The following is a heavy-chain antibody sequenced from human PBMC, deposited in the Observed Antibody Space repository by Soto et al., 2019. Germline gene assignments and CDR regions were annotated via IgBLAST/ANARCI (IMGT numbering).Heavy chain of an antibody. CDR1: GGSVSNYA. V-gene: IGHV1-69*13. Sequence: SVKVCCKASGGSVSNYAITWVRQAPGQGLEWLGRIIPIFGAANYAQKFQGRVTITADESTTPAYMELSSLRSDDTAVYYCAKDGGRDGYFGNWFDPWGQGTLVTVS. D-gene: IGHD5-12*01. J-gene: IGHJ5*02. CDR3: AKDGGRDGYFGNWFDP. CDR2: IIPIFGAA.